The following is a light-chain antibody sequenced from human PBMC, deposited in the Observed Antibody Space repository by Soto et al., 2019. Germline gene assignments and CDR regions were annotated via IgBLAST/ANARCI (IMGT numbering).Light chain of an antibody. CDR3: QQYNNWPPWT. J-gene: IGKJ1*01. CDR1: QSVSNN. CDR2: DAS. Sequence: ILMTQSPATLSVSPGERATLSCRASQSVSNNLAWYQQKPGQAPRLLIYDASTRATGIPARFSGSGSGTEVTLTISGLQSEDFAVYECQQYNNWPPWTFGQGTKVEIK. V-gene: IGKV3-15*01.